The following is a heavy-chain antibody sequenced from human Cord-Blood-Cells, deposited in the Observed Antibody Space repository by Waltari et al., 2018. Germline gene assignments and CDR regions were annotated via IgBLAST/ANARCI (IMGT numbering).Heavy chain of an antibody. CDR3: TTPYYDGDV. CDR1: GFTFSGSA. Sequence: EVQLVESGGGLVQPGGSLKLSCAASGFTFSGSAMNWVRQASGRGREWVCRIRSKANSYATALAASVKGRFTISRDDSKNTAYLQMNSLKTEDTAVYYCTTPYYDGDVWGKGTTVTVSS. V-gene: IGHV3-73*02. CDR2: IRSKANSYAT. J-gene: IGHJ6*04. D-gene: IGHD3-3*01.